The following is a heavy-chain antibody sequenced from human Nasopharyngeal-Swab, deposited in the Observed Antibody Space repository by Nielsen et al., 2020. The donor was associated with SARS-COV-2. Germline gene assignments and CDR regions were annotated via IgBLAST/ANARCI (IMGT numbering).Heavy chain of an antibody. CDR3: ARGWVGYSGGFDC. V-gene: IGHV4-59*01. Sequence: WMRQPPGKGLDWIGYIYSTGSTDYNPSLKSRVTISIDTSKNQFSLKLTSVTAADTAVFYCARGWVGYSGGFDCWGQGTLVTVSS. CDR2: IYSTGST. J-gene: IGHJ4*02. D-gene: IGHD2-15*01.